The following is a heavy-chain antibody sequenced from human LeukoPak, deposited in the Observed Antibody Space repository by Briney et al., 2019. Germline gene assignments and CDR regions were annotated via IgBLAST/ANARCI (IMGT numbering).Heavy chain of an antibody. V-gene: IGHV4-38-2*01. CDR3: ARYSPLYGDAFDI. D-gene: IGHD6-13*01. J-gene: IGHJ3*02. CDR2: IYHSGST. CDR1: GYSISSGYY. Sequence: SXXLSLTCAVSGYSISSGYYWGWIRPPPGKGREWIGSIYHSGSTYYNPSLKRRVTISGETAKKQFSLKLSSVTAADTAVYYCARYSPLYGDAFDIWGQGTMVTVSS.